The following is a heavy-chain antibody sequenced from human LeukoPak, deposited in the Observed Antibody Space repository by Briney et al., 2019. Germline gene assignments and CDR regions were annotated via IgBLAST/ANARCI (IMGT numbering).Heavy chain of an antibody. Sequence: GGSLRLSCAASGFTFDDYGMYWVRQAPGKGLEWVSSISSSSSYIYYADSVKGRFTISRDNAKNSLYLQMNSLRAEDTAVYYCARENYYDSSGYFDYWGQGTLVTVSS. J-gene: IGHJ4*02. D-gene: IGHD3-22*01. CDR3: ARENYYDSSGYFDY. CDR1: GFTFDDYG. V-gene: IGHV3-21*01. CDR2: ISSSSSYI.